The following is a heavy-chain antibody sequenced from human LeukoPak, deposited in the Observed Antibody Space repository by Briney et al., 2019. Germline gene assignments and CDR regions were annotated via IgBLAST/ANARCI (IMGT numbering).Heavy chain of an antibody. CDR1: GFTFSSYG. Sequence: GRSLRLSCAAAGFTFSSYGMHWVRQAPGKGLEWVAVIWYDGTNKYCEDSVKGRFTISRDNSKNTLYLQMNSLRAEDTAVYYCARDLYSSSSGPHYWGQGTLVTVSS. D-gene: IGHD6-6*01. CDR2: IWYDGTNK. CDR3: ARDLYSSSSGPHY. V-gene: IGHV3-33*01. J-gene: IGHJ4*02.